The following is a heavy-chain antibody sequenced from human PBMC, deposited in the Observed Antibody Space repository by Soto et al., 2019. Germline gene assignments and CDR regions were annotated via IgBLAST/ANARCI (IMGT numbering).Heavy chain of an antibody. D-gene: IGHD5-18*01. CDR2: INHRGST. J-gene: IGHJ4*02. Sequence: SETLSLTCAVYGGSFSGYYWSWIRQPPGKGLEWIGEINHRGSTNYHPSLKSRVTISVDMSKNQFFRKLSTLTASDTAVYYCARVMFSTATGGTTFDYWGQGTLVTVSS. V-gene: IGHV4-34*01. CDR3: ARVMFSTATGGTTFDY. CDR1: GGSFSGYY.